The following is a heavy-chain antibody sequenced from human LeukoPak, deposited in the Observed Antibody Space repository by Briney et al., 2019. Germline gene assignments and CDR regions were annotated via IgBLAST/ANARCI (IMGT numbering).Heavy chain of an antibody. J-gene: IGHJ5*02. CDR2: IYYSGST. CDR3: ARGDGDTNWFDP. Sequence: PSETLSLTCTVSGGSISSYYWSWIRQPPGKGLEWIGYIYYSGSTNYNPSLKSRVTILVDTSKNQFSLKLSSVTAADTAVYYCARGDGDTNWFDPWGQGTLVTVSS. CDR1: GGSISSYY. V-gene: IGHV4-59*01. D-gene: IGHD4-17*01.